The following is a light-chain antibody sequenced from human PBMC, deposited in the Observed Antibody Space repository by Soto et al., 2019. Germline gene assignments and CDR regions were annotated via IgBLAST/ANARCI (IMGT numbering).Light chain of an antibody. CDR1: QSVSSN. J-gene: IGKJ5*01. V-gene: IGKV3-15*01. CDR3: QQYNNWPPVT. Sequence: EIVLTQSPGTLSLSPGERATLSCRASQSVSSNYLAWYQQKPGQAPRLLIYGASTRATGVPDRFSGSGSGTQFTLTISRLQSEDSAVYYCQQYNNWPPVTFGQGTRLEIK. CDR2: GAS.